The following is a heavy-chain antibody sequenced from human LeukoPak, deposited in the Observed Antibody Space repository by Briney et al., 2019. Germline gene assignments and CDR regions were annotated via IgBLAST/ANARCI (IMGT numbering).Heavy chain of an antibody. D-gene: IGHD2-15*01. J-gene: IGHJ4*02. CDR1: GFTFSDYY. Sequence: KPGGSLRLSCAASGFTFSDYYMSWIRQAPGKGLEWVSYISSSGSTICYADSVKGRFTISRDNAKNSLYLQMNSLRAEDTAVYYCARDRLDVVVVAARSFDYWGQGTLVTVSS. CDR2: ISSSGSTI. CDR3: ARDRLDVVVVAARSFDY. V-gene: IGHV3-11*04.